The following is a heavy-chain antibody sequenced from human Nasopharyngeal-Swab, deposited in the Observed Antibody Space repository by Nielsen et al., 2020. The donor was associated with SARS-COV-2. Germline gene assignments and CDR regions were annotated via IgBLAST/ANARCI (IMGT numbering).Heavy chain of an antibody. D-gene: IGHD4-17*01. CDR3: ASLYGNYYYGMDV. Sequence: VSCKGSGYSFTSYWIGWVRQMPGKGLEWMGIIYPGDSDTRYSPSFQGQVTISADKSISTAYLQWSSLKASDTAMYYCASLYGNYYYGMDVWGQGTTVTVSS. CDR2: IYPGDSDT. J-gene: IGHJ6*02. CDR1: GYSFTSYW. V-gene: IGHV5-51*01.